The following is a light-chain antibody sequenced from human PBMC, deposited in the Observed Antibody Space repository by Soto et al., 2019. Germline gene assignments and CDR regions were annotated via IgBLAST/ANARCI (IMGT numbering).Light chain of an antibody. CDR3: QQYSSSLPIT. CDR1: QSVGGSF. V-gene: IGKV3-20*01. Sequence: ETFLTQSPGTLSFAPGERATLSCSACQSVGGSFLAWYQQRPGQAPRLLIYHTSYRATGIPDRFSGSGSGTDFTLTISRLEPEDFAVYYCQQYSSSLPITFGQGTRLEIK. J-gene: IGKJ5*01. CDR2: HTS.